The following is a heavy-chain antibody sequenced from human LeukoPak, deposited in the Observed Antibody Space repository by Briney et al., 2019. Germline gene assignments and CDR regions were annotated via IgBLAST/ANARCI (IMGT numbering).Heavy chain of an antibody. J-gene: IGHJ4*02. CDR2: INHSGST. D-gene: IGHD4-17*01. V-gene: IGHV4-34*01. CDR3: ARGSMTTVTRLDY. Sequence: PSETLSLTCAVYGGSFSGYYWSWIRQPPGKGLEWIGEINHSGSTNYNPSLKSRVTISVDTSKNQFSLKLSSVTAADTAVYYCARGSMTTVTRLDYWGQGTLVTVSS. CDR1: GGSFSGYY.